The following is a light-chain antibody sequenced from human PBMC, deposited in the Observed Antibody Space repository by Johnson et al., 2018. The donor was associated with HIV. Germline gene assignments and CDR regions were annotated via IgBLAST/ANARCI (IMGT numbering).Light chain of an antibody. CDR3: GTWDSSLSFYV. V-gene: IGLV1-51*01. CDR1: SSNIANNY. J-gene: IGLJ1*01. CDR2: DNN. Sequence: SVLTQSPSVSAAPGQKVTISCSGSSSNIANNYVSWYQQLPGTAPKLLIYDNNKRPSGIPDRFYGSKSGTSATLGITGLQTEDEADYYCGTWDSSLSFYVSGTGTKVTVL.